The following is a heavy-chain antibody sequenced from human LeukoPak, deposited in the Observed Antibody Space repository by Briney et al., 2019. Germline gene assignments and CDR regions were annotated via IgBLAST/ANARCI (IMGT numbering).Heavy chain of an antibody. CDR3: AREVRYYYYYMDV. CDR1: GYSFTSYW. Sequence: GESLKISCKGSGYSFTSYWIGWVRQMPGRGLEWMGIIYPGDSDTRYSPSFQGQVTISADKSISTAYLQWSSLKASDTAMYYCAREVRYYYYYMDVWGKGTTVTVSS. V-gene: IGHV5-51*01. J-gene: IGHJ6*03. CDR2: IYPGDSDT. D-gene: IGHD3-10*01.